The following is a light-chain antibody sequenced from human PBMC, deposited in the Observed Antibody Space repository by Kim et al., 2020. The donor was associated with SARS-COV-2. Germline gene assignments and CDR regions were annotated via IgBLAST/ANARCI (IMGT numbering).Light chain of an antibody. Sequence: EIVMTQSPATLSVSPGERATLSCRASQSVGSNLAWYQQKPGQGPRVLIYDSSTRASGVPARFSGSGSGTEFTLTISSLQSEDFAGYFCQQYNQWPLTFGGGTKLEIK. CDR2: DSS. CDR1: QSVGSN. CDR3: QQYNQWPLT. V-gene: IGKV3-15*01. J-gene: IGKJ4*01.